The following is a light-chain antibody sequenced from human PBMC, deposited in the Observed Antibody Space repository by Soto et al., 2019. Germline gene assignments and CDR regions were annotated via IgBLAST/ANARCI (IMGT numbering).Light chain of an antibody. CDR3: SSYTSSSTVV. Sequence: QSALTQPASVSGSPGQSITISCTGTNSDVGGYNYVSWFQRHPGKAPKLMIYEVSNRPSGVSNRFSGSKSGNTASLTISGLQAEDEADYYCSSYTSSSTVVFGGGIKVTVL. CDR1: NSDVGGYNY. J-gene: IGLJ2*01. CDR2: EVS. V-gene: IGLV2-14*01.